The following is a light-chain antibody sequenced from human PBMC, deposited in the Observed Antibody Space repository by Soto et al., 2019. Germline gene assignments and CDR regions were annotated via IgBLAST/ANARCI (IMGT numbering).Light chain of an antibody. V-gene: IGKV1-27*01. CDR3: QKHASE. Sequence: DIQMTKSPPSLSASVGDRVTITCRASQDIYNYVAWYQQKPGKLPTLLIYDESTLQSGVPSRFSVSGYGTDFTLPLSSLQPEDVATYYCQKHASEFGQGTKVEIK. CDR2: DES. J-gene: IGKJ1*01. CDR1: QDIYNY.